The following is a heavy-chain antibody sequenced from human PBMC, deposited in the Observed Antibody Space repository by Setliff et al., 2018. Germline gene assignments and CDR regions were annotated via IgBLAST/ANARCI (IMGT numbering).Heavy chain of an antibody. D-gene: IGHD4-17*01. CDR2: ISGSGTST. V-gene: IGHV3-23*01. J-gene: IGHJ5*02. CDR1: GFSFSKFA. Sequence: PGGSLRLSCAASGFSFSKFAMSWVRQSPGKGLEWVSGISGSGTSTNFADSVKGRFTISRDNARNALYLQMNSLRVEDTASYYCARDPNGDYVGAFDPWGQGILVTVSS. CDR3: ARDPNGDYVGAFDP.